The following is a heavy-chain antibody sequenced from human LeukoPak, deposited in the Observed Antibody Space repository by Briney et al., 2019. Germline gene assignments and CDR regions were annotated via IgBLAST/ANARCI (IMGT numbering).Heavy chain of an antibody. D-gene: IGHD1-20*01. J-gene: IGHJ5*02. CDR3: ARDHNWNWFDP. Sequence: SQTLSLTCTVSGGSLSSGDYYWSWIRQPPGKGLEWIGYIYCSGSTCYNPSLKSRVTISVDTSKNQFSLKLSSVTSADTAVYYCARDHNWNWFDPWGQGTLVTVSS. V-gene: IGHV4-30-4*08. CDR2: IYCSGST. CDR1: GGSLSSGDYY.